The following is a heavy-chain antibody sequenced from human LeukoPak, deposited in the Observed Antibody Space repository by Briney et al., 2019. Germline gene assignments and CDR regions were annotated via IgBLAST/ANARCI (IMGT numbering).Heavy chain of an antibody. D-gene: IGHD3-10*01. CDR1: GYTFTSYG. J-gene: IGHJ1*01. Sequence: GASVKVSCKASGYTFTSYGISWVRQAPGQGLEWMGWISAYNGNTNYAQKLQGRVTMTTDTSTSTAYMELRSLRSDDTAVYYCARDETKGSGSLGGKYFQHWGQGTLVTVSS. CDR3: ARDETKGSGSLGGKYFQH. V-gene: IGHV1-18*01. CDR2: ISAYNGNT.